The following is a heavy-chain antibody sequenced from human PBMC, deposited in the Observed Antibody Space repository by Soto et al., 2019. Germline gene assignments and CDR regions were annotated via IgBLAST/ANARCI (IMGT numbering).Heavy chain of an antibody. CDR3: ARDQDGDYGLDY. Sequence: QVQLVQSGAEVRKPGASVKVSCKASGYIFGDYYIHWVRQAPGQGPEWMGIISPSGKTSTYAQKFQGRVTMTKDTSTTTVYMELSSLTSEDTAVYYCARDQDGDYGLDYWGQGTLVSVSS. CDR2: ISPSGKTS. CDR1: GYIFGDYY. J-gene: IGHJ4*02. D-gene: IGHD4-17*01. V-gene: IGHV1-46*01.